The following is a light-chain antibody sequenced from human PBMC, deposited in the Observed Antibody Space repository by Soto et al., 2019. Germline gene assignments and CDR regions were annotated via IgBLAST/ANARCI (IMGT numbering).Light chain of an antibody. J-gene: IGLJ1*01. V-gene: IGLV2-23*01. CDR1: SSDVGNYNL. Sequence: QSALTQPASVSGSPGQSITLSCTGTSSDVGNYNLVSWYQQHPGKAPKLMIYEGSKRPSGVSNRFSGSKSGNTASLTISGLQAEDEADYYCCSYAGSSTWVFGTGTKVTVL. CDR3: CSYAGSSTWV. CDR2: EGS.